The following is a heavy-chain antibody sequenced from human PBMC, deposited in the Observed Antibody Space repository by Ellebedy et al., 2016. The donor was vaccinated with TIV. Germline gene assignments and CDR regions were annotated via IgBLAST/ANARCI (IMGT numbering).Heavy chain of an antibody. CDR2: ISAYNGNT. V-gene: IGHV1-18*01. D-gene: IGHD4-17*01. CDR1: SYTLTSYG. CDR3: ARVADYGDYYYYGMDV. Sequence: ASVKVSXKASSYTLTSYGISWVRQAPGQGLEWMGWISAYNGNTNYAQKLQGRVTMTTDTSTSTAYMELRSLRSDDTAVYYCARVADYGDYYYYGMDVWGQGTTVTVSS. J-gene: IGHJ6*02.